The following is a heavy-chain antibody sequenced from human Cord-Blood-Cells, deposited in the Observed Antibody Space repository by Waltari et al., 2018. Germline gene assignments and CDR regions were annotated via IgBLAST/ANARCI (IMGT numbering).Heavy chain of an antibody. J-gene: IGHJ3*02. CDR1: GFTVSSNY. V-gene: IGHV3-53*01. CDR3: ARGYSSTSSTGAFDI. Sequence: EVQLVESGGGLIQPGGSLRLSCAASGFTVSSNYMSWVRQAPGKGLEWVSVIYGGGSTYYADSVKGRFTISRDNSKNTLYLQMNSLRAEDTAVYYCARGYSSTSSTGAFDIWGQGTMVTVSS. CDR2: IYGGGST. D-gene: IGHD2-2*01.